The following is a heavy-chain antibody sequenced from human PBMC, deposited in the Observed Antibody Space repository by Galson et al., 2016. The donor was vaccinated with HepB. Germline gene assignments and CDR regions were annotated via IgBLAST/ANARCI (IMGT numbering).Heavy chain of an antibody. CDR2: ISSNNYV. V-gene: IGHV3-21*01. CDR3: AKDTGHCSGGVCYSPRGKDV. D-gene: IGHD2-15*01. J-gene: IGHJ6*02. CDR1: GFTFNSHS. Sequence: SLRLSCAASGFTFNSHSLNWVRQAPGKGLEWVSFISSNNYVYYADPVQGRFTISRDNAKNSLYLQMHRLRAEDTAVYYCAKDTGHCSGGVCYSPRGKDVWGQGTTVTVSS.